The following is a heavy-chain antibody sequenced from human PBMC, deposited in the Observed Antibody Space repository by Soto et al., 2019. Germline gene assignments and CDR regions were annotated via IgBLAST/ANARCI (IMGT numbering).Heavy chain of an antibody. Sequence: QDQLVQSGAEVKKPGASVKVSCKASGSTFTSYGISWVRQAPGQGLEWMGWISAHNGKTNYAQKLQGRVTMTTDTFTSTVYMELRSLRSDDTAVYYCARGSSIAGRWDPRGQGTLVTVSS. J-gene: IGHJ5*02. CDR1: GSTFTSYG. CDR2: ISAHNGKT. CDR3: ARGSSIAGRWDP. D-gene: IGHD6-6*01. V-gene: IGHV1-18*01.